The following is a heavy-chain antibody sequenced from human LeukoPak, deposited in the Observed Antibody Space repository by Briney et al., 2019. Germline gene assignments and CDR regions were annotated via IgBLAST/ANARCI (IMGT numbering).Heavy chain of an antibody. CDR1: GGSFSGYY. J-gene: IGHJ4*02. D-gene: IGHD3-22*01. Sequence: SETLSLTCAVYGGSFSGYYWSWIRQPPGKGLEWIGEINPSGSTKYNPSLKSRVTISVDKSKNQFSLKLSSVTAADTAVYYCATYYDSSGYKLDYWGQGTLVTVSS. CDR3: ATYYDSSGYKLDY. CDR2: INPSGST. V-gene: IGHV4-34*01.